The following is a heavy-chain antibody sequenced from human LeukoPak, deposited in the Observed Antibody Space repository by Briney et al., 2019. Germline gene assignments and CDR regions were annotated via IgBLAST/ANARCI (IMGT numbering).Heavy chain of an antibody. Sequence: GGSLRLSCAASGFIFSSYTMSWVRQAPGKGLEWVSAITGSGSSTYYADSVKGRFTISRDNSKSTLDLQMNGLRAGATAVYYCAKKTYYYDSNAYGSYYFDYWGQGTLATVSS. V-gene: IGHV3-23*01. J-gene: IGHJ4*02. CDR3: AKKTYYYDSNAYGSYYFDY. CDR2: ITGSGSST. CDR1: GFIFSSYT. D-gene: IGHD3-22*01.